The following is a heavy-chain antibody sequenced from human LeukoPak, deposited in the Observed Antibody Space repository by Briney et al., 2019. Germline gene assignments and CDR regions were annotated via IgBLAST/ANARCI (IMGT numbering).Heavy chain of an antibody. Sequence: GGSLRLSCAASGFTFDDYGMSWVRQAPGKGLEWVSGINWNGGSTVYADAVKGRFTISRDNAKNSLYLQMNSLRAEDTALYYCARAVTYCGGDCYPGDYWGQGTLVTVSS. D-gene: IGHD2-21*02. CDR1: GFTFDDYG. CDR3: ARAVTYCGGDCYPGDY. J-gene: IGHJ4*02. CDR2: INWNGGST. V-gene: IGHV3-20*04.